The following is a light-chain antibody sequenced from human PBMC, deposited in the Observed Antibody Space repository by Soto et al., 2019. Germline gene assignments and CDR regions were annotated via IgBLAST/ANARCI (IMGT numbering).Light chain of an antibody. J-gene: IGLJ1*01. CDR1: SSDVGAYKY. V-gene: IGLV2-8*01. CDR2: EVS. Sequence: QSVLTQPASVSGSPGQSITISCAGTSSDVGAYKYVSWYQQHPGKAPKVMIYEVSQRPSGVPDRFSGSKSGNTASLTVSGLQTEDEADYYCSAYAGSNNFVFGSGTKVTVL. CDR3: SAYAGSNNFV.